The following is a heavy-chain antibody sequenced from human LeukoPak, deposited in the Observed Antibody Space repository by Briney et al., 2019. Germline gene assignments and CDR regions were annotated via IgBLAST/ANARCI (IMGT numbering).Heavy chain of an antibody. D-gene: IGHD5-12*01. CDR3: ARHYNSGYDWVDY. CDR2: INPGNSDT. V-gene: IGHV5-51*01. J-gene: IGHJ4*02. Sequence: GESLKISCKASGYSFTSYWIGWVRQMPGKGLEWMGIINPGNSDTRYSPSFQGQVTISADKSISTAYLQWSSLKASDTAMYYCARHYNSGYDWVDYWGQGTLVTVSS. CDR1: GYSFTSYW.